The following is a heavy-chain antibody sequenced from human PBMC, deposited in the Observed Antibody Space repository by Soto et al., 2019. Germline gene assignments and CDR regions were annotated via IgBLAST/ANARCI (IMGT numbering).Heavy chain of an antibody. CDR3: ARDLGERFLDGNYYYGMDV. J-gene: IGHJ6*02. CDR1: GFTFSDYY. D-gene: IGHD3-3*01. V-gene: IGHV3-11*06. Sequence: QVQLVESGGGLVKPGGSLRLSCAASGFTFSDYYMSWIRQAPGKGLEWVSYISSSSTYTTYTNYADPVKGRFTISRDNAKNALYLQMNSLRAEDTAVYYGARDLGERFLDGNYYYGMDVWGQGTTVTVSS. CDR2: ISSSSTYTTYT.